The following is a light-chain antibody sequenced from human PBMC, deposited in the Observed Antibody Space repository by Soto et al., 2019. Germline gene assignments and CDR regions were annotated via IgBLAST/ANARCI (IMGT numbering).Light chain of an antibody. V-gene: IGLV2-14*01. Sequence: QSALTQPASVSGSPGQSITISCTGTSSDVGGYNYVSWYQHHPGKAPKLIIYEVTYRPSGVSYRFSASKSGNTASLTISGLQAEDEADYYCTSYTSSSTLDFGTGTKVTGL. CDR3: TSYTSSSTLD. J-gene: IGLJ1*01. CDR1: SSDVGGYNY. CDR2: EVT.